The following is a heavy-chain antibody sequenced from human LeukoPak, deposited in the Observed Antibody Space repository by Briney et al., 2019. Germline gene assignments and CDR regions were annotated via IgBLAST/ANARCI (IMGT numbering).Heavy chain of an antibody. CDR1: GGSISSYY. J-gene: IGHJ4*02. D-gene: IGHD5-18*01. CDR2: IYYSGST. V-gene: IGHV4-59*01. CDR3: ARVAVDTRLGYFDY. Sequence: PSETLSLTCTVSGGSISSYYWSWIRQPPGKGLEWIGYIYYSGSTNYNPSLKSRVTISVDTSKNQFSLKLSSVTAADTAVYYCARVAVDTRLGYFDYWGQGTLVTVSS.